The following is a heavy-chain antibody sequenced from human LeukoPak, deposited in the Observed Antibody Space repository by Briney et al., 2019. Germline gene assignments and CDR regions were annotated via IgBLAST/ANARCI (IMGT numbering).Heavy chain of an antibody. CDR2: ISYDGSNK. D-gene: IGHD6-19*01. CDR1: GFTFSSYA. J-gene: IGHJ4*02. V-gene: IGHV3-30*04. Sequence: GGSLRLCCAASGFTFSSYAMHWVRQAPVKGPEWVAVISYDGSNKYYADSVKGRFTISRDNSKNTLYLQMNSLRAEDTAVYYCARDSPDSSGWYDYWGQGTLVTVSS. CDR3: ARDSPDSSGWYDY.